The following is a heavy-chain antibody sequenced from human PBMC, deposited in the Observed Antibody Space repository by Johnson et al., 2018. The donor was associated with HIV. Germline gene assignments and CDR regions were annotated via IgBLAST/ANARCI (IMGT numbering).Heavy chain of an antibody. J-gene: IGHJ3*02. CDR2: IGTAGDT. V-gene: IGHV3-13*01. CDR1: GFTFSSYA. Sequence: VQLVESGGGLVQPGGSLRLSCAASGFTFSSYAMSWVRQATGKGLEWVSAIGTAGDTYYPGSVKGRFTISRENAKNSLYLQMNSLRAGDTAVYYCARGQRSSWYPVNAFDIWGQGTMVTVSS. CDR3: ARGQRSSWYPVNAFDI. D-gene: IGHD6-13*01.